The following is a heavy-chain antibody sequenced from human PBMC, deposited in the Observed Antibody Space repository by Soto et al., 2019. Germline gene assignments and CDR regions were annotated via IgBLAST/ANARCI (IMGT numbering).Heavy chain of an antibody. Sequence: XGSLRLSCAASGFTVSSNYMGWVRQAPGKGLDWVSVIYSGGSTYYADSGKGRFTISRDNSKNTLYLQMNSLRAEETAVYYCASAQYYYDSSGYYWVKGMDLWGQGTTVTVSS. J-gene: IGHJ6*02. CDR2: IYSGGST. CDR3: ASAQYYYDSSGYYWVKGMDL. V-gene: IGHV3-53*01. CDR1: GFTVSSNY. D-gene: IGHD3-22*01.